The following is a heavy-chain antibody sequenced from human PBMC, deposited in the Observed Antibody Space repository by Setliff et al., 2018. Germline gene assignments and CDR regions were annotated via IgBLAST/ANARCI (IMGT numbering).Heavy chain of an antibody. CDR1: GFTFTIYE. CDR3: ARSDGGSSGLDY. D-gene: IGHD2-15*01. V-gene: IGHV3-48*03. J-gene: IGHJ4*02. CDR2: ISSGGTTK. Sequence: PGGSLRLSCAASGFTFTIYEMNWVRQAPGTGLEWISYISSGGTTKYYADSVKGRFTISRDNAKNSLYLQMGSLRPDDTAVYHCARSDGGSSGLDYWGQGTLVTVSS.